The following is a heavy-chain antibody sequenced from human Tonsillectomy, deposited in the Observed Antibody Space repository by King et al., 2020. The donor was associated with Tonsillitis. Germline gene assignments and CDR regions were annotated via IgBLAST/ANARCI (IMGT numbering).Heavy chain of an antibody. CDR3: ARLTGTTGYYYYCMDV. V-gene: IGHV5-51*01. J-gene: IGHJ6*02. Sequence: VQLVESGAEVRKPGESLKISCKPPGYIFTSHWIGWVRQMPGKGLEWMGILHPGNSDTRYSPSFEGQVTISVDKSITTAYLQWSSLKASDTAIYYCARLTGTTGYYYYCMDVWGQGTTVPVSS. CDR1: GYIFTSHW. CDR2: LHPGNSDT. D-gene: IGHD1-1*01.